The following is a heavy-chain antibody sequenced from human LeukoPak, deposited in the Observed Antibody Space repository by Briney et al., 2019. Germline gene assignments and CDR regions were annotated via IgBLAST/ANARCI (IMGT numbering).Heavy chain of an antibody. D-gene: IGHD6-13*01. CDR3: ARGIAAAGTGFDY. CDR2: INHSGST. Sequence: PSETLSLTCAVYGGSFSGYYWSWIRQPPGKGREWIGEINHSGSTNYNPSLKSRVTISVDTSKNQFSLRLSSVTAADTAVYYCARGIAAAGTGFDYWGQGTLVTVSS. J-gene: IGHJ4*02. V-gene: IGHV4-34*01. CDR1: GGSFSGYY.